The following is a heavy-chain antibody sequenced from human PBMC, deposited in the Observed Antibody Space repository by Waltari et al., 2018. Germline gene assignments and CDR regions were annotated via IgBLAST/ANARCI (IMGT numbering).Heavy chain of an antibody. CDR2: VDPEDGET. Sequence: VQLVQSGAEVKKPGSSVKVSCKASGGTFTDYYMHWVQQAPGKGLEWMGLVDPEDGETIYAEKFQGRVTITADTSTDTAYMELSSLRSEDTAVYYCAAVGATPPRTFDYWGQGTLVTVSS. CDR3: AAVGATPPRTFDY. J-gene: IGHJ4*02. CDR1: GGTFTDYY. V-gene: IGHV1-69-2*01. D-gene: IGHD1-26*01.